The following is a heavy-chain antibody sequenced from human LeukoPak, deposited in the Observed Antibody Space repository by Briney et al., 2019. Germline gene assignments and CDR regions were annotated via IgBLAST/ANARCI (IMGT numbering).Heavy chain of an antibody. J-gene: IGHJ6*03. V-gene: IGHV4-34*01. Sequence: SETLSLTCAVYGGSFSGYYWSWIRQPPGKGLEWIGEINHSGSTNYNPSLKSRVTISVDTSKNQFSLKLSSVTAADTAVYYCARSYYMDVWGKGTTVTVSS. CDR2: INHSGST. CDR3: ARSYYMDV. CDR1: GGSFSGYY.